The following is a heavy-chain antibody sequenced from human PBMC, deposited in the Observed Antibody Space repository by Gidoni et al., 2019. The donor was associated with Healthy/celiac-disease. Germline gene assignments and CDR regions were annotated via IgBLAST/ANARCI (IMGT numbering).Heavy chain of an antibody. CDR1: GFTFSSSA. D-gene: IGHD3-16*02. Sequence: EVQLLESGGGLVQHGGSLRLSCAASGFTFSSSAMSWVRQAPGKGLGGVAGISGSGGSTYYADSVKGRFTISRDNSKNTLYLQMISLRAEDTAVYYCAKVSMITFGGVIGPYDYWGQGTLVTVSS. V-gene: IGHV3-23*01. J-gene: IGHJ4*02. CDR3: AKVSMITFGGVIGPYDY. CDR2: ISGSGGST.